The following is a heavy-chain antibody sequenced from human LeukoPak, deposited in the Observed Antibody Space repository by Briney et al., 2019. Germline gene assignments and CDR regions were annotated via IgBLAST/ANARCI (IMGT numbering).Heavy chain of an antibody. Sequence: SETLSLTCTVSGGSISSSSYYWDWIRQPPGKGLEWIGSIYYSGSTYYNPSLKSRVTISVDTSKNQFSLKLSSVTAADTAVYYCARHVVAPEVTRMTYYFDYWGQGTLVTVSS. CDR2: IYYSGST. CDR1: GGSISSSSYY. V-gene: IGHV4-39*01. J-gene: IGHJ4*02. CDR3: ARHVVAPEVTRMTYYFDY. D-gene: IGHD4-17*01.